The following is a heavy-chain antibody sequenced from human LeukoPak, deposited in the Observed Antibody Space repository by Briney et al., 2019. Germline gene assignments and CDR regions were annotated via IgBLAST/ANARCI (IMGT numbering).Heavy chain of an antibody. V-gene: IGHV3-66*01. CDR1: GFTVSSNY. CDR2: IYSGGST. CDR3: AKDSDSSSPDYYYYYYMDV. D-gene: IGHD6-6*01. Sequence: GGSLRLSCAASGFTVSSNYMSWVRQAPGKGLEWVSVIYSGGSTYYADSVKGRFTISRDNSKNTLYLQMNSLRAEDTAVYYCAKDSDSSSPDYYYYYYMDVWGKGTTVTVSS. J-gene: IGHJ6*03.